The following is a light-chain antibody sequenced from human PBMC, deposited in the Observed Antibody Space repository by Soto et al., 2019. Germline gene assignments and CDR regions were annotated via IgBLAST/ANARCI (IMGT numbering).Light chain of an antibody. J-gene: IGKJ4*01. CDR3: QQYNSYSPLT. Sequence: EIVLTQSPATLSISPGERSTLSCSASQSVSTFLAWYQQKPGQPPRLLIYDASNRTTGIPARFSGSGSGTEFTLTISSLQPDDFATYYCQQYNSYSPLTFGGGTKVDIK. CDR1: QSVSTF. V-gene: IGKV3-11*01. CDR2: DAS.